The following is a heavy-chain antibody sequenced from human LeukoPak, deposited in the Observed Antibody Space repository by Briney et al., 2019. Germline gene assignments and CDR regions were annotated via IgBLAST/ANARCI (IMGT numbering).Heavy chain of an antibody. Sequence: ASVKVSCKASGYTFTSYGISWVRQAPGQGLEWMGWISAYNGNTNYAQKLQGRVTMTTDTSTRTAYMELRRLRSDDTAVYYCARVFNYDILTGYYGPGGERAFDIWGQGTMVTVSS. J-gene: IGHJ3*02. CDR2: ISAYNGNT. CDR3: ARVFNYDILTGYYGPGGERAFDI. D-gene: IGHD3-9*01. V-gene: IGHV1-18*01. CDR1: GYTFTSYG.